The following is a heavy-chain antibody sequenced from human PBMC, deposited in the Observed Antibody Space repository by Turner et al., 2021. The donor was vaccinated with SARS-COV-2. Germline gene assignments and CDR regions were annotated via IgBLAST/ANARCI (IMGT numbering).Heavy chain of an antibody. D-gene: IGHD3-10*01. J-gene: IGHJ4*02. CDR3: ARAFGSGSFLLDY. Sequence: QVPPVASGGRVVQPGGSVTLSCAASGFSFSSYAMHWVRQSPEKGLEWVAIIWNDGSKKYYANTVKGRFTVCRDNSQDTLFLHMSALRVDDTAVYHCARAFGSGSFLLDYWGQGTQFTISS. CDR1: GFSFSSYA. CDR2: IWNDGSKK. V-gene: IGHV3-33*01.